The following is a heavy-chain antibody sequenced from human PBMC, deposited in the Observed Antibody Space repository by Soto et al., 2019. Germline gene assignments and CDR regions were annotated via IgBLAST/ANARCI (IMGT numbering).Heavy chain of an antibody. V-gene: IGHV4-39*01. D-gene: IGHD3-16*01. CDR2: IYYSGST. CDR3: ARNTGPGGYSYGMDV. CDR1: GGSISSSSYY. J-gene: IGHJ6*02. Sequence: SETLSLTCTVSGGSISSSSYYWGWIRQPPGKGLEWIGSIYYSGSTYYNPSLKSRVTTSVDTSKNQFSLKLSSVTAADTAVYYCARNTGPGGYSYGMDVWGQGTTVTVSS.